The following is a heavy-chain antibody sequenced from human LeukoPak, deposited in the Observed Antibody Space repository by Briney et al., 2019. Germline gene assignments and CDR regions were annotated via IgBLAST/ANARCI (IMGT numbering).Heavy chain of an antibody. CDR3: AGASGTTGTYYFDY. Sequence: SETLSLTCTVSGGSISSGDYYWSWIRQPPGKGLEWIGYIYYSGSTYYNPSLKSRVTISVDTSKNQFSLKLSSVTAADTAVYYCAGASGTTGTYYFDYWGQGTLVTVSS. CDR1: GGSISSGDYY. CDR2: IYYSGST. V-gene: IGHV4-30-4*01. D-gene: IGHD1-1*01. J-gene: IGHJ4*02.